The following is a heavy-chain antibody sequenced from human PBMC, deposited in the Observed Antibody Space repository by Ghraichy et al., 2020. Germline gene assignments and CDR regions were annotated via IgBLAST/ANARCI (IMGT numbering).Heavy chain of an antibody. D-gene: IGHD2-21*02. V-gene: IGHV5-51*01. Sequence: GESLNISCQGSGYTFTNYWIAWVRQMPGKGLEWMGFMYSDGSDTRYSPSFQGQVTMSADRSISTAYLQLNSLKASDTAIYFCARRALDCDCDCYHRGYFDYWGQGTLVTVSS. CDR3: ARRALDCDCDCYHRGYFDY. J-gene: IGHJ4*02. CDR2: MYSDGSDT. CDR1: GYTFTNYW.